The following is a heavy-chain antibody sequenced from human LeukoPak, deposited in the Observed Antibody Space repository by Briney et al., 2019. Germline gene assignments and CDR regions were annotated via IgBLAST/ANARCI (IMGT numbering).Heavy chain of an antibody. V-gene: IGHV3-33*01. CDR2: IWYDGSNK. D-gene: IGHD3-16*01. Sequence: GRSLRLSCAASGFTFSSYGMHWVRQAPGKGLGWVAVIWYDGSNKYYADSVKGRFTISRDNSKNTLYLQMNSLRAEDTAVYYCARDLTGLGLPYYFDYWGQGTLVTVSS. CDR3: ARDLTGLGLPYYFDY. J-gene: IGHJ4*02. CDR1: GFTFSSYG.